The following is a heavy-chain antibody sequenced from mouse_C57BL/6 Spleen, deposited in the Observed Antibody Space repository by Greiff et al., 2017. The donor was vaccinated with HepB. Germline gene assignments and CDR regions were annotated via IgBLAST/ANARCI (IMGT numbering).Heavy chain of an antibody. CDR1: GFTFSSYA. J-gene: IGHJ4*01. V-gene: IGHV5-9-1*02. CDR2: ISSGGDYI. CDR3: TRFITTVVGAMDY. D-gene: IGHD1-1*01. Sequence: EVMLVESGEGLVKPGGSLKLSCAASGFTFSSYAMSWVRQTPEKRLEWVAYISSGGDYIYYADTVKGRFTFSRDNARNTLYLQMSSLKSEDTAMYYCTRFITTVVGAMDYWGQGTSVTVSS.